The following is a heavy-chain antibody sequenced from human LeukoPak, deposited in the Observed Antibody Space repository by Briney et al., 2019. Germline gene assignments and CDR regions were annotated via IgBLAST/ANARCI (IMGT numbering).Heavy chain of an antibody. J-gene: IGHJ3*02. CDR1: GFTVSSND. V-gene: IGHV3-53*01. CDR2: LYSGGNT. Sequence: GGSLRLSCAASGFTVSSNDMNWVRQAPGKGLEWVSLLYSGGNTFYADSVKGRFTTSRDNSNNTLYLQLDSLRVEDTAVYYCAGVMRGAFDIWGQGTLVTVSS. CDR3: AGVMRGAFDI.